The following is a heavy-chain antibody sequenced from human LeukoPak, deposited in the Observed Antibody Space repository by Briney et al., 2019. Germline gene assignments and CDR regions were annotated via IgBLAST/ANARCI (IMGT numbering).Heavy chain of an antibody. CDR1: GFTFSSYG. Sequence: GGSLRLSCAASGFTFSSYGMSWVRQAPGKGLEWVSAISGSGGSTYYADSVKGRFTISRDNSKNTLYLQMNSLRPEDTALYYCAKIGRIQSVVGPFHHWGQGTLVIVSS. CDR2: ISGSGGST. D-gene: IGHD5-24*01. J-gene: IGHJ4*02. CDR3: AKIGRIQSVVGPFHH. V-gene: IGHV3-23*01.